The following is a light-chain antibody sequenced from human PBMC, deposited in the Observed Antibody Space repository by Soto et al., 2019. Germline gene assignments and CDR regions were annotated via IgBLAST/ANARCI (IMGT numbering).Light chain of an antibody. CDR2: DAS. CDR3: KQRSSWPIT. Sequence: EIVLTQSPATLSLSPGERATLSCRASQSVSNFLAWYLQRPGQAHRLLIFDASKRAAGVPARFSGSGSGTDFTLTISILEPEEFAVYYCKQRSSWPITVGQGTRLEIK. J-gene: IGKJ5*01. V-gene: IGKV3-11*01. CDR1: QSVSNF.